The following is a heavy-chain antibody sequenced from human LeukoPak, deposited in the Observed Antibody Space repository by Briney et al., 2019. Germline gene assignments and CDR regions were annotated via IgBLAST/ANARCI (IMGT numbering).Heavy chain of an antibody. J-gene: IGHJ4*02. D-gene: IGHD6-19*01. CDR2: IRSKANSYAT. CDR3: TTTYSSGWSKFDY. Sequence: GGSLKLSCAASGFTFSGSAMHWVRQASGKGLEWVGRIRSKANSYATEYAASVKGRFTISRDDSKNTASLQMNSLKTEDTAVYYCTTTYSSGWSKFDYWGQGTLVTVSS. CDR1: GFTFSGSA. V-gene: IGHV3-73*01.